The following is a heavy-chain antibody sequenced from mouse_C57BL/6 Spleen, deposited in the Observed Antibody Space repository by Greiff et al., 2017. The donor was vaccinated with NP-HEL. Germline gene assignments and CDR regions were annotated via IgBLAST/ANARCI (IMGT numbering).Heavy chain of an antibody. D-gene: IGHD1-1*01. Sequence: EVQLVESGGDLVKPGGSLKLSCAASGFTFSSYGMSWVRQTPDKRLEWVATISSGGSYTYYPDSVKGRFTISRDNAKNTLYLQMSSLKSEDTAMYYCARVGITTDDYWGQGTTLTVSS. V-gene: IGHV5-6*01. J-gene: IGHJ2*01. CDR2: ISSGGSYT. CDR1: GFTFSSYG. CDR3: ARVGITTDDY.